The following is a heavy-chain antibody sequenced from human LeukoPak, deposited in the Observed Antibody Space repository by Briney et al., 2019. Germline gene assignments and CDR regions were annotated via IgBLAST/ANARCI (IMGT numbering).Heavy chain of an antibody. V-gene: IGHV3-20*04. CDR1: GFTFDDYG. D-gene: IGHD5-12*01. CDR2: SDWNGGST. CDR3: ARGYSGYDYGNYFDY. Sequence: GGSLRRSCVASGFTFDDYGMNWVRQAPGKGLEWVSGSDWNGGSTGYADSVKGRFTISRDNGQNSLYLQMNSLRAEDTALYYCARGYSGYDYGNYFDYWGQGTLVTVSS. J-gene: IGHJ4*02.